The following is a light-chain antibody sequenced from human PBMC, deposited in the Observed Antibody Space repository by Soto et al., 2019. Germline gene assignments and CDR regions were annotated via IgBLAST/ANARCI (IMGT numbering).Light chain of an antibody. CDR2: EVT. J-gene: IGLJ1*01. Sequence: QSALTQPASVSGSPGQSITISCTGTSSDVGSYNLVSWYQQHPGKAPKLMIYEVTKRPSGVSNRFSGSKSGSTSSLTISGLQAEDEADYYCYSYAGSSTLRVFGARTKVTVL. CDR1: SSDVGSYNL. V-gene: IGLV2-23*02. CDR3: YSYAGSSTLRV.